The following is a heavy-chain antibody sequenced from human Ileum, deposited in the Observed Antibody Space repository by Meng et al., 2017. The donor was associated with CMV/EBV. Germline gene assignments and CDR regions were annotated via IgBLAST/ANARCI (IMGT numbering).Heavy chain of an antibody. CDR2: VYSSGST. J-gene: IGHJ4*02. CDR3: ARGSSSWAFDY. CDR1: GGSISGYY. D-gene: IGHD2-2*01. Sequence: QGALQESGPGLVKPSETFSLTCTVSGGSISGYYWSWIRQPATKGLEWIGRVYSSGSTDYNPSLQSRVTMSVDTSKNQFSLKLSSVTAADTAVYYCARGSSSWAFDYWGQGTLVTVSS. V-gene: IGHV4-4*07.